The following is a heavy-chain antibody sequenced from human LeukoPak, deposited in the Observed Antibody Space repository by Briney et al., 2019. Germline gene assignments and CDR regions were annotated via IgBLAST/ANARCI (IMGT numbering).Heavy chain of an antibody. CDR1: GGSISSYY. D-gene: IGHD3-10*01. V-gene: IGHV4-34*01. J-gene: IGHJ6*03. Sequence: SETLSLTCTVSGGSISSYYWSWIRQPPGKGLEWIGEINHSGSTNYNPSLKSRVTISVDTSKNQFSLKLSSVTAADTAVYYCARRGSYYYGSGSYFPYYYYYMDVWGKGTTVTISS. CDR3: ARRGSYYYGSGSYFPYYYYYMDV. CDR2: INHSGST.